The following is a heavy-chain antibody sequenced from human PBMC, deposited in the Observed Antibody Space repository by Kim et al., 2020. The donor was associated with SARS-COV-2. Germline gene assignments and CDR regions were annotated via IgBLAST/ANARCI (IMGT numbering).Heavy chain of an antibody. Sequence: SETLSLTCTVSGVSISSGGYYWSWIRQHPGKGLECIGYIYYSGSTSYNPSLKSRVTISVDTSKNQFSLKLSSVTAADTAVYYCARVTQAVDTAMGIFDYWGQGTLVTVSS. D-gene: IGHD5-18*01. J-gene: IGHJ4*02. CDR1: GVSISSGGYY. CDR2: IYYSGST. V-gene: IGHV4-31*03. CDR3: ARVTQAVDTAMGIFDY.